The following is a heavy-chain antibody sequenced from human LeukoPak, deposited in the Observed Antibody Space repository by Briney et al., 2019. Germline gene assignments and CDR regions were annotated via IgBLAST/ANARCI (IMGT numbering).Heavy chain of an antibody. J-gene: IGHJ4*02. D-gene: IGHD5/OR15-5a*01. Sequence: ASVKVSCKASGGTFSSYAISWVRQAPGQGLEWMGGIIPIFGTANYAQKFQGRVTITADESTRTAYMELRSLRSEDTAVYYCARDLFSSPPSTWGQGTLVTVSS. CDR1: GGTFSSYA. V-gene: IGHV1-69*13. CDR3: ARDLFSSPPST. CDR2: IIPIFGTA.